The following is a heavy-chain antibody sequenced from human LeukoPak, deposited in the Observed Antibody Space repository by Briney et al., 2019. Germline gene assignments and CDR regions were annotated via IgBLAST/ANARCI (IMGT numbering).Heavy chain of an antibody. V-gene: IGHV3-48*03. D-gene: IGHD6-13*01. CDR2: ISNSESSI. J-gene: IGHJ3*01. CDR3: ARVGYSSSWHSGSAFDF. Sequence: GGSLRLSCAASGFTFRTYEMNWVRQAPGKGLEWVAYISNSESSIKYADSVKGRFTISRDNAKKSPYLQMNSLRVEDTAVYYCARVGYSSSWHSGSAFDFWGQGTMVTISS. CDR1: GFTFRTYE.